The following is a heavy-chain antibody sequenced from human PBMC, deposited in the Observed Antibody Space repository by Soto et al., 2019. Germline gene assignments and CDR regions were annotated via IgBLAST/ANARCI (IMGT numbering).Heavy chain of an antibody. CDR3: ARYAVAGNGGVRFDY. D-gene: IGHD6-19*01. CDR1: GGSISSYY. Sequence: SETLSLTCTVSGGSISSYYWSWIRQPPGKGLEWIGYIYYSGSTNYNPSLKSRVTISVDTSKNQFSLKLSSVTAADTAVYYCARYAVAGNGGVRFDYWGQGTLVPVSS. J-gene: IGHJ4*02. CDR2: IYYSGST. V-gene: IGHV4-59*01.